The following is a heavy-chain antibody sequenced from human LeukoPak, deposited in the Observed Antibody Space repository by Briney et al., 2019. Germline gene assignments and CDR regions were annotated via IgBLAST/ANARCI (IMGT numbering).Heavy chain of an antibody. J-gene: IGHJ4*02. Sequence: PGGSLRLSCVVSGFTVSSNYMSWVPQAPGKGREWVSVISSAGSTYYADSLKGRFTISRDNSKNTLYLQMNNLRAEDTAVYYCGKLAGSSWYEKTHPEDYWGKGTLVTVSS. D-gene: IGHD6-13*01. CDR1: GFTVSSNY. V-gene: IGHV3-53*01. CDR2: ISSAGST. CDR3: GKLAGSSWYEKTHPEDY.